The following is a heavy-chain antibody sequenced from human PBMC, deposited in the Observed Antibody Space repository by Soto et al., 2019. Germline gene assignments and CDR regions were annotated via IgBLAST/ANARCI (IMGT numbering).Heavy chain of an antibody. D-gene: IGHD1-26*01. CDR3: AKQVEWELLPPSYFDY. V-gene: IGHV3-73*01. J-gene: IGHJ4*02. Sequence: EVQLVESGGGLVQPGGSLKLSCAASGFRFSGSDMHWVRQASGEGLEWVGRIKTKAESYATALAASVKGRFSLSRDDSKNTAYLEMNSLKTEDTAVYYCAKQVEWELLPPSYFDYWGQGTLVTVSS. CDR2: IKTKAESYAT. CDR1: GFRFSGSD.